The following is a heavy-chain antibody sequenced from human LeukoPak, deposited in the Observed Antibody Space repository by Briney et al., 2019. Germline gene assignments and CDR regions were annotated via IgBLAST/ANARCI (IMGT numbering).Heavy chain of an antibody. V-gene: IGHV4-39*01. Sequence: SETLSLTCTVSGGSISSSSYYWGWIRQPPGKGLEWIGSIYYSGSTYYNPSLKSRVTISVDTSKNQFSLKLSSVTAADTAVYYCARHSQWRENYFDYWGQGTLVTVSS. D-gene: IGHD6-19*01. CDR2: IYYSGST. J-gene: IGHJ4*02. CDR3: ARHSQWRENYFDY. CDR1: GGSISSSSYY.